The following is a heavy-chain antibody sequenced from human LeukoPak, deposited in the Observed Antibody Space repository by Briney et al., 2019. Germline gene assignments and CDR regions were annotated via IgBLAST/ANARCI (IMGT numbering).Heavy chain of an antibody. V-gene: IGHV3-23*01. CDR3: AKEGNSYGSLDY. Sequence: SCKASGGTFSSYAMSWVRQAPGKGLEWVSSISASGASTYYADSAKGRFTISRGNSKNTLYLQMHSLRPEDTAVYYCAKEGNSYGSLDYWGQGTLVTVSS. J-gene: IGHJ4*02. CDR2: ISASGAST. D-gene: IGHD5-18*01. CDR1: GGTFSSYA.